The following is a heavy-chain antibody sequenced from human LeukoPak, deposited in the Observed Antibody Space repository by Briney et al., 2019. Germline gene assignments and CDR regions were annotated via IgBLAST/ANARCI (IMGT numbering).Heavy chain of an antibody. CDR1: GFTFDDYA. CDR2: ISWNSGST. J-gene: IGHJ6*02. Sequence: GGSLRLSCAASGFTFDDYAMHWVRQAPGKGLEWVSGISWNSGSTGYADSVKGRFTISRDNAKYSLYLQMNSLRAEDTALYYCAKDGSIAAQTYYGMDVWGQGTTVTVSS. D-gene: IGHD6-6*01. CDR3: AKDGSIAAQTYYGMDV. V-gene: IGHV3-9*01.